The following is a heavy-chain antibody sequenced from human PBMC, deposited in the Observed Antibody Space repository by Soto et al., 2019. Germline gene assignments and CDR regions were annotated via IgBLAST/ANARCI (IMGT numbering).Heavy chain of an antibody. D-gene: IGHD5-18*01. CDR3: ARVRAPRGYSYGRYGMDV. Sequence: WASVKVSCKASGYTFTSYDINWVRQATGQGLEWMGWMNPNSGNTGYAQKFQGRVTMTRNTSISTAYMELSSLRSEDTAVYYCARVRAPRGYSYGRYGMDVWGQGTTVTVSS. CDR2: MNPNSGNT. V-gene: IGHV1-8*01. CDR1: GYTFTSYD. J-gene: IGHJ6*02.